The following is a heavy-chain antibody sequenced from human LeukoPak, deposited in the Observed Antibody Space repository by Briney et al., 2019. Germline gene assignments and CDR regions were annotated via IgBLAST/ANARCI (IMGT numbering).Heavy chain of an antibody. V-gene: IGHV1-69*04. D-gene: IGHD2-15*01. Sequence: SVKVSCKASGGTFSSYAISWVRQAPGQGLEWMGRIIPILGIANYAQKFQGRVTITADKSTSTAYMELSSLRSEDTAVYYCARELGPSAADYSGQGTLVTVSS. CDR2: IIPILGIA. CDR1: GGTFSSYA. J-gene: IGHJ4*02. CDR3: ARELGPSAADY.